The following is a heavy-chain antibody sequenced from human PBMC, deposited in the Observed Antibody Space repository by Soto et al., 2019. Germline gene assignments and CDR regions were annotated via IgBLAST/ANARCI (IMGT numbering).Heavy chain of an antibody. V-gene: IGHV4-31*03. CDR1: GVSIISGAYY. Sequence: SETLSLTCTLSGVSIISGAYYWTWVRKHPGKGLEWIGYIYYNGNTYFSPSLKSRLTISIDTSKNQFSLKLSSVTAADTAMYYCARARLRAVYAFDFWGQGTMVTVSS. J-gene: IGHJ3*01. CDR3: ARARLRAVYAFDF. CDR2: IYYNGNT. D-gene: IGHD4-17*01.